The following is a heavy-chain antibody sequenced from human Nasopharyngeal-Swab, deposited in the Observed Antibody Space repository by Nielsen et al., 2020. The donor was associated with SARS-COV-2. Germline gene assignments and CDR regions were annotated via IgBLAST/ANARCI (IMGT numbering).Heavy chain of an antibody. J-gene: IGHJ3*02. CDR3: ARGAYYDSRGAFDI. Sequence: GESLKISCAASGFTFSSYSMNWVRQAPGKGLEWVSSISSSSSYICYADSVKGRFTISRDNAKNSLYLQMNSLRAEDTAVYYCARGAYYDSRGAFDIWGQGTMVTVSS. V-gene: IGHV3-21*01. D-gene: IGHD3-22*01. CDR2: ISSSSSYI. CDR1: GFTFSSYS.